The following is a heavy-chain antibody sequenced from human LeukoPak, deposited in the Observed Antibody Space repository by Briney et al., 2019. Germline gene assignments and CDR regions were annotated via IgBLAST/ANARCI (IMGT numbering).Heavy chain of an antibody. CDR1: GFTFSSYA. CDR2: ISGSGGST. V-gene: IGHV3-23*01. D-gene: IGHD2-2*01. Sequence: PGGSLRLSCAASGFTFSSYAMSWVRQAPGKGLEWVSAISGSGGSTYYADSVKGRFTISRDNSENTLYLQMNSLRAEDTAVYYCAKEEIVVVPAAMGGGYYFDYWGQGTLVTVSS. J-gene: IGHJ4*02. CDR3: AKEEIVVVPAAMGGGYYFDY.